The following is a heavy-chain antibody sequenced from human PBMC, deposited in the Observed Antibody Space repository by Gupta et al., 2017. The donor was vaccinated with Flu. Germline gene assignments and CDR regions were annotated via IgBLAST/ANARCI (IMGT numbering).Heavy chain of an antibody. J-gene: IGHJ4*02. Sequence: QEQLVESGGGVVQPVRSLRLSCAASAFPFNAYGRPWVLQDPGKGLEWVALISYDGSNTFDTDSVKGRFTISRDNSKSTLYLQMNSLRVEDTAVYYCAKDHIGYSGSSHFFDSWGQGTLVPVSS. CDR3: AKDHIGYSGSSHFFDS. D-gene: IGHD5-12*01. CDR2: ISYDGSNT. V-gene: IGHV3-30*18. CDR1: AFPFNAYG.